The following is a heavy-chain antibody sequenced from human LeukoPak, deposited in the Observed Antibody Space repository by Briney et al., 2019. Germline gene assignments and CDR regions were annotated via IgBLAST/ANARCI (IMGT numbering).Heavy chain of an antibody. V-gene: IGHV3-48*03. CDR1: GFTFSTYE. D-gene: IGHD2-21*02. CDR3: ARARGDWDAFDI. CDR2: FSSSGNGDTI. Sequence: GGSLRLSCAASGFTFSTYEMNWVRQAPGKGLEGVSYFSSSGNGDTIYQPDSVKGRFTISRDNAENSLYLQMNSLRAEDTAVYFCARARGDWDAFDIWGRGTMVTVSS. J-gene: IGHJ3*02.